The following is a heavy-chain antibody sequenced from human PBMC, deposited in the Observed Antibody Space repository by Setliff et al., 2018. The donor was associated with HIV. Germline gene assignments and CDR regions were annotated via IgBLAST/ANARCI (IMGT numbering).Heavy chain of an antibody. V-gene: IGHV4-61*09. CDR1: GVSISSGNFY. D-gene: IGHD1-26*01. Sequence: SETLSLTCTVSGVSISSGNFYWTWIRQPAGKGLEWIGHVYSSRNTYYNPSLKSRVTISLDTSKSQFSLKLNSVTAADTAIYFCARRGVGATHRFFNYWGQGTLVTVSS. J-gene: IGHJ4*02. CDR3: ARRGVGATHRFFNY. CDR2: VYSSRNT.